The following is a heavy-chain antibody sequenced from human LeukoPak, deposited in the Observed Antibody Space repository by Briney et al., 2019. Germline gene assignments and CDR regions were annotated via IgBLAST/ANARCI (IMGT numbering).Heavy chain of an antibody. V-gene: IGHV3-15*01. Sequence: GGSLRLSCAASGFTFSNAWMSWVRQAPGKGLEWVGRIKSKTDGGTTDYAAPVKGRFTISRDDSKNTLYLQMNSLKTEDTAVYYCTTDLAYCGGDCYSDYWGQGTLVTVSS. D-gene: IGHD2-21*01. CDR1: GFTFSNAW. CDR2: IKSKTDGGTT. CDR3: TTDLAYCGGDCYSDY. J-gene: IGHJ4*02.